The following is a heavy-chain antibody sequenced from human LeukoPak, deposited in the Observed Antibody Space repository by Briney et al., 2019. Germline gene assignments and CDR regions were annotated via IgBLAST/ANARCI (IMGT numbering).Heavy chain of an antibody. CDR1: GFTFSSYE. D-gene: IGHD4-17*01. J-gene: IGHJ6*03. CDR2: ISSSGSTI. Sequence: GGSLRLSCAASGFTFSSYEMNWVRQAPGKGLEWVSYISSSGSTIYYADSVKGRFTISRDNAKNSLYLQMNSLRAEDTAVYYCARVRRATVTQGGYYYYMDVWGKGTTVTVSS. V-gene: IGHV3-48*03. CDR3: ARVRRATVTQGGYYYYMDV.